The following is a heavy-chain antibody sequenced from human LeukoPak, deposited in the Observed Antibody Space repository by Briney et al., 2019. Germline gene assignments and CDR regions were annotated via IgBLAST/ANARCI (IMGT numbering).Heavy chain of an antibody. J-gene: IGHJ4*02. Sequence: GGSLRLSCAASGFTFSSYAMSWVRQAPGKGLEWVSTISGGGGSTHYADSVKGRFTISRDNPKNTVFLQMGSLRGEDTAVYYCARCYYDGSGFYYYFDYWGQGTLVTVSS. CDR3: ARCYYDGSGFYYYFDY. V-gene: IGHV3-23*01. D-gene: IGHD3-22*01. CDR1: GFTFSSYA. CDR2: ISGGGGST.